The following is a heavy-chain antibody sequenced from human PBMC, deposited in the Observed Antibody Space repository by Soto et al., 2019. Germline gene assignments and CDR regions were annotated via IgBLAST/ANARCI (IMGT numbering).Heavy chain of an antibody. D-gene: IGHD4-17*01. CDR1: GGTFSSYT. J-gene: IGHJ4*02. Sequence: QVQLVQSGAEVQKPGSSVKVSCKASGGTFSSYTISWVRQAPGQGLEWMGRIIPILGIANYAQKFQGRVTITADKSTSTAYMELSSLRSEDTAVYYCARDLQRHTTVTTGYWGQGTLVTGSS. CDR2: IIPILGIA. V-gene: IGHV1-69*08. CDR3: ARDLQRHTTVTTGY.